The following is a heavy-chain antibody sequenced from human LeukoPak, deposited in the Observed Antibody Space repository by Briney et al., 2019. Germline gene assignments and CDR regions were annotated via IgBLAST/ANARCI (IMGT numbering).Heavy chain of an antibody. D-gene: IGHD4-17*01. J-gene: IGHJ4*02. CDR2: IYYSGST. Sequence: SETLSLTCTVSGGSISSYYWSWIRQPPGKGLEWIGYIYYSGSTNYNPSLKSRVTISVDTSKNQFSLKLSSVTVADTAVYYCAREGRNGDYVSYWGQGTLVTVSP. CDR3: AREGRNGDYVSY. CDR1: GGSISSYY. V-gene: IGHV4-59*01.